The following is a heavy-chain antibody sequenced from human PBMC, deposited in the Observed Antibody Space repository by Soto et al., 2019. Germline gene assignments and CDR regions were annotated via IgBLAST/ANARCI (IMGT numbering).Heavy chain of an antibody. CDR2: ITGSGGST. V-gene: IGHV3-23*01. CDR1: GFTFSSYA. D-gene: IGHD3-3*01. Sequence: SLRLSCAASGFTFSSYALTWVRQAPGKGLEWVSGITGSGGSTFYADSVKGRFTISRDNSKSTLYLQMHSLRADDTAVYYCAKKVYYDFWSGFAFDIWGQGTMVTVSS. J-gene: IGHJ3*02. CDR3: AKKVYYDFWSGFAFDI.